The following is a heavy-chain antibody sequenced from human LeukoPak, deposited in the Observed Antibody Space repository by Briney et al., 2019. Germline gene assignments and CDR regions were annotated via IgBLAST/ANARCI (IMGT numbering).Heavy chain of an antibody. D-gene: IGHD6-19*01. V-gene: IGHV5-51*01. J-gene: IGHJ6*02. Sequence: GESLNISCKGSGYSFTNYWIGWVRQMPGKGLECMGIIYPGDSDTRYSPSFQGQVTISADKSISTAYLQWSSLKASDTALYYCARFKTEYSSGDGMDVWGQGTTVTVSS. CDR3: ARFKTEYSSGDGMDV. CDR2: IYPGDSDT. CDR1: GYSFTNYW.